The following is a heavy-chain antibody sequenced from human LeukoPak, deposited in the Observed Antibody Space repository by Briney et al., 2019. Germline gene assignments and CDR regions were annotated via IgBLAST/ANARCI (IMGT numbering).Heavy chain of an antibody. CDR1: GYTFTSYD. V-gene: IGHV1-8*01. CDR2: MNPNSGNT. J-gene: IGHJ6*02. CDR3: ARGPVDAVFGVSTED. Sequence: GASVKVSCKASGYTFTSYDINWVRQATGQGLEWMGWMNPNSGNTGYAQKFQGRVSMTRDTSISTAYMELSSLRSEDTAVYCCARGPVDAVFGVSTEDWGQGTTVTVSS. D-gene: IGHD3-10*02.